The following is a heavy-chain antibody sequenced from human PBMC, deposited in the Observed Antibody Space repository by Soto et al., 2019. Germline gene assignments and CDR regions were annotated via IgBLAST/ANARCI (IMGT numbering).Heavy chain of an antibody. CDR1: GSTFPSYY. D-gene: IGHD3-22*01. CDR2: INPSGGST. V-gene: IGHV1-46*01. Sequence: ASVKVSSKAPGSTFPSYYMHWVRQPPGQGLEWMGIINPSGGSTSYAQKFQGRVTMTRATPTSTAYMEVSSLRSEDTAVYYCARVRPGFYDSSGYYVPGPFDYWGQGTLVTVSS. J-gene: IGHJ4*02. CDR3: ARVRPGFYDSSGYYVPGPFDY.